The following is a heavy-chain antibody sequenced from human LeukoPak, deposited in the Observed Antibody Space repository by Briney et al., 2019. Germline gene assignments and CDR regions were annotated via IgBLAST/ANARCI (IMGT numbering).Heavy chain of an antibody. V-gene: IGHV1-2*02. J-gene: IGHJ4*02. Sequence: ASVKVSCKASGYTFTGYYMHWVRQAPAQGLEWMGWINPNSGGTNYAQKFQGRVTMTRDTSISTAYMELSRLRSDDTAVYYCASEQGDSGYDLVYWGQGTLVTVSS. CDR2: INPNSGGT. D-gene: IGHD5-12*01. CDR1: GYTFTGYY. CDR3: ASEQGDSGYDLVY.